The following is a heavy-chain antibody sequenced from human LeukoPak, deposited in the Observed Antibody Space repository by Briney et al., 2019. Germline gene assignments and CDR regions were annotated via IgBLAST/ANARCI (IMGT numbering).Heavy chain of an antibody. CDR1: GGTFSSYA. CDR3: ARNSVEMATIEEFDY. V-gene: IGHV1-69*04. D-gene: IGHD5-24*01. CDR2: IIPILGIA. J-gene: IGHJ4*02. Sequence: EASVKVSCKASGGTFSSYAISWVRQAPGQGLEWMGRIIPILGIANYAQKFQGRVTITADKSTSTAYMELSSLRSDDTAVYYCARNSVEMATIEEFDYWGQGTLVTVSS.